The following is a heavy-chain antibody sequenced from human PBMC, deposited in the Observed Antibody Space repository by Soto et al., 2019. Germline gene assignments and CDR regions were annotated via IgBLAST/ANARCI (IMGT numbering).Heavy chain of an antibody. D-gene: IGHD1-1*01. CDR1: GGSISSYY. CDR3: ARGGWLQLFDY. Sequence: PSETLSLTCTVSGGSISSYYWSWIRQRPGKGLEWIGYIYYSGSTNYNPSLKSRVTISVDTSKNQFSLKLSSVTAADTAVYYCARGGWLQLFDYWGQGTLVTVSS. V-gene: IGHV4-59*01. J-gene: IGHJ4*02. CDR2: IYYSGST.